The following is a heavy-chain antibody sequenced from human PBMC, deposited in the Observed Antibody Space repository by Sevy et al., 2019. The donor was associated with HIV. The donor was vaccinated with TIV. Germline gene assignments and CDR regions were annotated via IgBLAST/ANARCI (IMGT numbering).Heavy chain of an antibody. CDR2: IIPSFPTP. J-gene: IGHJ4*02. CDR1: GGSFNNYI. Sequence: ASVKVSCKVSGGSFNNYIFTWVRQAPGQGLEWMGDIIPSFPTPNYAQKVQGRLTITADELTSTAYMELISLRYDDTAVYYCARVISCGGDCYYFDDWGQGTLVTVSS. CDR3: ARVISCGGDCYYFDD. V-gene: IGHV1-69*13. D-gene: IGHD2-21*02.